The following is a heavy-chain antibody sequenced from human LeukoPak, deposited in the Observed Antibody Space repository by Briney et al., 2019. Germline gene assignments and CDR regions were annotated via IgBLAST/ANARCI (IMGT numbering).Heavy chain of an antibody. J-gene: IGHJ1*01. Sequence: PGGSLRLSCAASGFTFSSYGMHWVRQAPGKGLEWVAVIWYDGSNKYYADSVKGRFTISRDNSKNALSLQMHRLRAEDTAVYYCAKGAEYFRHWGQGTLVTVSS. CDR2: IWYDGSNK. CDR1: GFTFSSYG. V-gene: IGHV3-33*06. CDR3: AKGAEYFRH.